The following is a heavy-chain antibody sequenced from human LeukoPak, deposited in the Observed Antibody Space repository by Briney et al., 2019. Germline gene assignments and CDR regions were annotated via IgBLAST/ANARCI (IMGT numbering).Heavy chain of an antibody. CDR1: GYTFSSYG. V-gene: IGHV3-23*01. J-gene: IGHJ4*02. Sequence: PGGSLRLSCAASGYTFSSYGMSWVRQAPGKGLKWVSGISASSGSTYYADSVKGRFTISRDNSKNTLYLQMNSLRAEDTAVYYCAKDLFNYGDLDWGQGTLVTVSS. D-gene: IGHD4-17*01. CDR3: AKDLFNYGDLD. CDR2: ISASSGST.